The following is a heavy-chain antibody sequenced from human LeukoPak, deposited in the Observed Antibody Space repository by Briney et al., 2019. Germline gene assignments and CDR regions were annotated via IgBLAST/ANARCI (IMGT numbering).Heavy chain of an antibody. J-gene: IGHJ3*02. CDR3: AKDRLPYQTPGRLDAFDI. CDR2: ISSSGSTI. CDR1: GFTFSSYE. Sequence: GGSLRLSCAASGFTFSSYEMNWVRQAPGKGLEWVSYISSSGSTIYYADSVKGRFTISRDNAKKSLYLQMNSLRAEDMALYYCAKDRLPYQTPGRLDAFDIWGQGTMVTVSS. D-gene: IGHD2-15*01. V-gene: IGHV3-48*03.